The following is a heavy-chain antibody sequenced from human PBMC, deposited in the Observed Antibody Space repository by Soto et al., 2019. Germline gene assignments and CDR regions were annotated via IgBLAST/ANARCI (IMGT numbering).Heavy chain of an antibody. V-gene: IGHV3-73*02. CDR2: IRSKANSYAT. J-gene: IGHJ6*02. CDR1: GFAFSGST. Sequence: QLVESGGGLVQPGGSLTLSCAGSGFAFSGSTIHWVRQASGKGLEWVGRIRSKANSYATAYAAAVKGRFIISRDDSETTAYLQMNSLKIEDTDVYYCCRENYFSYHGMDAWGQGTTVTVFS. CDR3: CRENYFSYHGMDA.